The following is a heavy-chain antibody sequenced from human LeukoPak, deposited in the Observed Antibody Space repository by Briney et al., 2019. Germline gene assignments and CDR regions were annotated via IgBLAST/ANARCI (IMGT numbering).Heavy chain of an antibody. V-gene: IGHV3-7*01. CDR1: GSTFTTYW. J-gene: IGHJ4*02. CDR2: INQDGSEK. Sequence: GGSLRLSCAASGSTFTTYWMTWVRQAPGKGLEWVANINQDGSEKYFVDSVKGRFTISRDNAKNSLYLQMNSLRVEDTAVYYCARVAKFYYGSETYYFFEHWGQGTPVTAS. D-gene: IGHD3-10*01. CDR3: ARVAKFYYGSETYYFFEH.